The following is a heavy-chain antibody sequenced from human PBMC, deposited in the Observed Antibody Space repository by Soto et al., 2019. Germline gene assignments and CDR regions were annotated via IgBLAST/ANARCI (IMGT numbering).Heavy chain of an antibody. Sequence: EVQLLESGGGLVQPGGSLRLSCAASGFTFSNCAMNWVRQAPGTGLQWVSVISGSGGSTYYADSVKGRFTISRDNSKNTVYLQMKSLRADDTAVYYCATRDILGDFWTLTGNDAFHIWGQGTMVTVSS. J-gene: IGHJ3*02. CDR2: ISGSGGST. CDR1: GFTFSNCA. D-gene: IGHD3-3*01. CDR3: ATRDILGDFWTLTGNDAFHI. V-gene: IGHV3-23*01.